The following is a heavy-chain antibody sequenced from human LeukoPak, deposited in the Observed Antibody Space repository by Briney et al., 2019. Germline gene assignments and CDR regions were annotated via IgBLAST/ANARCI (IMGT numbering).Heavy chain of an antibody. CDR2: IYYSGST. CDR1: GGSISSSSYY. CDR3: ASLPAVLGSGSYYYYYGMDV. D-gene: IGHD3-10*01. J-gene: IGHJ6*02. V-gene: IGHV4-39*01. Sequence: SETLSLTCTVSGGSISSSSYYWGWIRQPPGKGLEWIGSIYYSGSTYYNPSLKSRVTISVETSKNQFSLKLSSVTAADTAVYYCASLPAVLGSGSYYYYYGMDVWGQGTTVTVSS.